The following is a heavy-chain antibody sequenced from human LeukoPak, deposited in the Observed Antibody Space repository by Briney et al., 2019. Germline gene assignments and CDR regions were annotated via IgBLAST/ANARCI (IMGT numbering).Heavy chain of an antibody. J-gene: IGHJ5*02. CDR1: GYTFTGYY. CDR2: INPNSGGT. CDR3: ARDSRFWSGYAHWFDP. Sequence: ASVKVSCKASGYTFTGYYMHWLRQAPGQGLEWMGWINPNSGGTNYAQKFQGRVTMTRDTSISTAYMELSRLRSDDTAVYYCARDSRFWSGYAHWFDPWGQGTLVTVSS. D-gene: IGHD3-3*01. V-gene: IGHV1-2*02.